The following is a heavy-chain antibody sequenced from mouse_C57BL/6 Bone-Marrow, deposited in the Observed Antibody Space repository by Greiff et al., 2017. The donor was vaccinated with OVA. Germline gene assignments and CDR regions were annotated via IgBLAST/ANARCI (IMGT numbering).Heavy chain of an antibody. D-gene: IGHD2-3*01. J-gene: IGHJ3*01. CDR1: GYSITSGYY. Sequence: VQLQQSGPGLVKPSQSLSLTCSVTGYSITSGYYWNWIRQFPGNKLEWMGYISYDGSNNYNPSLKNRISITRDTSKNQFFLKLNAVTTEDTATYDGARGYDGYYLAWFAYWGQGTLVTVSA. CDR2: ISYDGSN. V-gene: IGHV3-6*01. CDR3: ARGYDGYYLAWFAY.